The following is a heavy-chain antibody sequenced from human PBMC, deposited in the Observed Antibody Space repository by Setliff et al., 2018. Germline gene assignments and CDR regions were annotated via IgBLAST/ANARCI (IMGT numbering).Heavy chain of an antibody. D-gene: IGHD3-22*01. CDR1: GGSISSGDYY. CDR2: IYYSGST. Sequence: SETLSLTCTVSGGSISSGDYYWSWIRQPPGKGLEWIGYIYYSGSTYYNPSLKSRVTISVDTSKNQFSLKLSSVTAADTAVYYCARAYYYDSSEFDYWGQGTLVTVSS. J-gene: IGHJ4*02. V-gene: IGHV4-30-4*08. CDR3: ARAYYYDSSEFDY.